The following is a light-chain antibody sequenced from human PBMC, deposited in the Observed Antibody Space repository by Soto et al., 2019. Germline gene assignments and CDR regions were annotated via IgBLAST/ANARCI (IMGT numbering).Light chain of an antibody. CDR1: QGIRND. Sequence: DIQMTQSPSSLSASVGDRVTITCRAIQGIRNDLAWYQQKPGEAPKRLIYAASILQSGVPPRFSGSGSGTEFTLTISSLQPEDFATYYCLQHNSYPHTFGQGTKVEIK. CDR3: LQHNSYPHT. V-gene: IGKV1-17*01. CDR2: AAS. J-gene: IGKJ1*01.